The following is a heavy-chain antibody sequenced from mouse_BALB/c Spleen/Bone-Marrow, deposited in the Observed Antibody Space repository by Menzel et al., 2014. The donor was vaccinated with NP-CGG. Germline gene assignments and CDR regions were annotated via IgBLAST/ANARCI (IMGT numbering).Heavy chain of an antibody. Sequence: EVQVVESGPELVKPGASVKMSCKASGYTFTSYIMHWVKQKPGQGLEWIGYINPYNDGTKYNEKFKGKATLTSDKSSSTAYMELSSLTSEDSAVYYCARDGDYDWFAYWGQGTLVTVSA. CDR2: INPYNDGT. D-gene: IGHD2-4*01. CDR3: ARDGDYDWFAY. J-gene: IGHJ3*01. V-gene: IGHV1-14*01. CDR1: GYTFTSYI.